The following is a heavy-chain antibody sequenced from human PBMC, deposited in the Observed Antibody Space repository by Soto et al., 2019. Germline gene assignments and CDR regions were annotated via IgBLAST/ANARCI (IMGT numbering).Heavy chain of an antibody. CDR2: INPSGGST. Sequence: ASVKVSCKASGYTFTSYYMHWVRQAPGQGLEWMGIINPSGGSTSYAQKFQGRVTMTRDTSTSTVYMELSSLRSEDTAVYYCAKVRGVIIGEYYFDYWGQGTLVTVSS. D-gene: IGHD3-10*01. CDR3: AKVRGVIIGEYYFDY. CDR1: GYTFTSYY. V-gene: IGHV1-46*03. J-gene: IGHJ4*02.